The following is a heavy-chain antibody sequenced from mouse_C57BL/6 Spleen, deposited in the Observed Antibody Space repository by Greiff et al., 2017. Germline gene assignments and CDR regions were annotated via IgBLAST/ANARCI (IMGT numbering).Heavy chain of an antibody. D-gene: IGHD1-1*01. Sequence: VQLQQPGAELVKPGASVKMSCKASGYTFTSYWITWVKQRPGQGLEWIGDIYPGSGSTNYNEKFKSKATLTVDTSSSTAYMQLSSLTSEDSAVYYCARGGVVAGVDWYVDVWGTGTTVTVSS. V-gene: IGHV1-55*01. CDR3: ARGGVVAGVDWYVDV. CDR1: GYTFTSYW. CDR2: IYPGSGST. J-gene: IGHJ1*03.